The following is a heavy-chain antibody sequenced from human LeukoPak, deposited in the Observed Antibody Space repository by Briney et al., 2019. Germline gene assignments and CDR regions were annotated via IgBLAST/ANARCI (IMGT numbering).Heavy chain of an antibody. CDR1: GGSISSYY. V-gene: IGHV4-59*01. J-gene: IGHJ3*02. CDR2: IYYSGST. Sequence: SETLSLTCTVSGGSISSYYWSWIRQPPGKGLEGIGYIYYSGSTNYNPSLKSRVTISVDTSKNQFSLKLSSVTAADTAVYYCARSWGSYPRAAGFDIWGQGTMVTVSS. D-gene: IGHD1-26*01. CDR3: ARSWGSYPRAAGFDI.